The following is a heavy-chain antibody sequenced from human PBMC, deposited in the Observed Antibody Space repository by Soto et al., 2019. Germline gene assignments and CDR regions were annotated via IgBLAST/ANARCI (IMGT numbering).Heavy chain of an antibody. CDR1: GFTFSSYA. J-gene: IGHJ6*02. D-gene: IGHD1-26*01. CDR2: ISGSGGST. Sequence: GGSLRLSCAASGFTFSSYAMSWVRQAPGKGLEWVSAISGSGGSTYYADSVKGRFTISRDNSKNTLYLQMNSLRAEDTAVYYCAKDGIEEWELLAEGYPGYGMDVWGQGTTVTVS. V-gene: IGHV3-23*01. CDR3: AKDGIEEWELLAEGYPGYGMDV.